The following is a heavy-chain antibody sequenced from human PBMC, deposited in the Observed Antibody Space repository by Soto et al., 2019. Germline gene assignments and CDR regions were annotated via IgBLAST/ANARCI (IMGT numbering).Heavy chain of an antibody. Sequence: QVQLVESGGGVVQPGRSLRLSCAASGFNFRTYGIHWVRQAPGKGLEWVALISKDGSHSYYADSVKVRLTTTRDNSQHEAFLQVNSLRADDTAVYFCARGTDYADLGNAEYFHPWGHGTLVIVSS. CDR2: ISKDGSHS. V-gene: IGHV3-30*03. CDR3: ARGTDYADLGNAEYFHP. J-gene: IGHJ1*01. CDR1: GFNFRTYG. D-gene: IGHD4-17*01.